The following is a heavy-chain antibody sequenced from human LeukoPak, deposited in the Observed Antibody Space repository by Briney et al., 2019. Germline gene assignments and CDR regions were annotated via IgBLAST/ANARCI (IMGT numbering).Heavy chain of an antibody. Sequence: SGGSLRLSCVASGFTFSSYAMSWVRQAPGKGLEWVSSISDSRTSTYYADSVKGRFTISRDNSKNTLYLQMNNLGAEDTSVYYCAKFGPGTAVGDYWGQGTLVTVYS. CDR1: GFTFSSYA. V-gene: IGHV3-23*01. CDR3: AKFGPGTAVGDY. J-gene: IGHJ4*02. D-gene: IGHD1-1*01. CDR2: ISDSRTST.